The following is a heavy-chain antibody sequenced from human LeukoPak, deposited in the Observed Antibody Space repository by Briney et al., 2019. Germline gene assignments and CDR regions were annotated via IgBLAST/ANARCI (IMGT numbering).Heavy chain of an antibody. Sequence: GGSLRLSCAASGFTFSSYAMSWVRQAPGKGLEWVSAISGSGGSTYYADSVRGRFTISRDNSKNTLYLQMNSLRAEDTAVYYCAKDRNSGQAFYYWGQGALVTVSS. D-gene: IGHD6-19*01. J-gene: IGHJ4*02. CDR3: AKDRNSGQAFYY. CDR2: ISGSGGST. CDR1: GFTFSSYA. V-gene: IGHV3-23*01.